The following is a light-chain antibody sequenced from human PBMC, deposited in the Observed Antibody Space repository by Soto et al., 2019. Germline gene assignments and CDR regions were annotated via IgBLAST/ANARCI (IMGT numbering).Light chain of an antibody. Sequence: DIQMTQSPSFLSASVGDRVTITCRASQGISSYLAWYQQKPGKAPKLLIYAASTLQSGVPSRFSGSGSGTEFTLTISSLQPEDFATYYCQQYSGIWTFGQGTKVDI. CDR1: QGISSY. CDR3: QQYSGIWT. CDR2: AAS. V-gene: IGKV1-9*01. J-gene: IGKJ1*01.